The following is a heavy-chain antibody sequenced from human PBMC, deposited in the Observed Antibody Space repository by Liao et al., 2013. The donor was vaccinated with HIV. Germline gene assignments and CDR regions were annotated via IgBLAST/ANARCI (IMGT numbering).Heavy chain of an antibody. J-gene: IGHJ6*03. CDR3: ARTRRHYGTGTHAQYYYYYMDV. CDR1: GGSFSRNY. Sequence: QVQLQEWGAGVLKPSETLSLTCTVYGGSFSRNYWSWIRQPPREGAWSGLGEFLHGATTDSNPSLKRRVTMSVDPAKNEFSLNLSSVTAADTAVYYCARTRRHYGTGTHAQYYYYYMDVWGERDHGHR. V-gene: IGHV4-34*12. CDR2: FLHGATT. D-gene: IGHD3-10*01.